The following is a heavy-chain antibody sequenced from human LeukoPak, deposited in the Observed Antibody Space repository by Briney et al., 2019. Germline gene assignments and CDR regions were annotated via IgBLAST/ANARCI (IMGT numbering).Heavy chain of an antibody. V-gene: IGHV4-59*02. D-gene: IGHD7-27*01. CDR1: GGSVSSYY. CDR2: IYYSGST. Sequence: SETLSLTCTVSGGSVSSYYWSWIRQPPGKGLEWIGYIYYSGSTNYNPSLKSRVTISVDTSKNQFSLKLSSVTAADTAVYYCARSKLGSFGYWGQGTLVTVSS. J-gene: IGHJ4*02. CDR3: ARSKLGSFGY.